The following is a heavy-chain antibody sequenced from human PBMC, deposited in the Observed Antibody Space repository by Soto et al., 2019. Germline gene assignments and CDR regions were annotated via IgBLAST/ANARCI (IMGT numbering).Heavy chain of an antibody. CDR1: GGSISSGGYY. CDR2: IYYSGST. J-gene: IGHJ4*02. CDR3: ARVGRGSSLGY. Sequence: SETLSLTCTVSGGSISSGGYYWSWIRQHPGKGLEWIGYIYYSGSTYYNPSLKSRVTISVDTSKNQFSLKLSSVTAAEPAGDYCARVGRGSSLGYWGQGTLVTVSS. V-gene: IGHV4-31*03. D-gene: IGHD2-15*01.